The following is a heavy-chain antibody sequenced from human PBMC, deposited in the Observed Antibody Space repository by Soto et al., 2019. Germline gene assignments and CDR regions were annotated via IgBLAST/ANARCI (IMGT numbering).Heavy chain of an antibody. CDR2: IYTSGST. Sequence: SETLSLTCTVSGGSISSYYWSWIRQPAGKGLEWIGRIYTSGSTNYNPSLKSRVTMSVDTSKNQFSLKLSSVTAADTAVYYCARDFGLLWFGELYYYYGMDVWGQGTTVTVSS. V-gene: IGHV4-4*07. CDR3: ARDFGLLWFGELYYYYGMDV. CDR1: GGSISSYY. J-gene: IGHJ6*02. D-gene: IGHD3-10*01.